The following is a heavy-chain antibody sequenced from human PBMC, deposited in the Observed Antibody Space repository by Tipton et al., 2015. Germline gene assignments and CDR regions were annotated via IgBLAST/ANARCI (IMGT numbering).Heavy chain of an antibody. J-gene: IGHJ4*02. CDR1: GYTFTSYD. V-gene: IGHV1-8*01. D-gene: IGHD6-19*01. CDR3: ARDRKAVAGTGGLNVDY. Sequence: QLVQSGAEVKKPGASVKVSCKASGYTFTSYDLNWVRQATGQGLEWMGWMNPNTGNTGYAQKLQGRVTMTTDTSTSTAYMELRSLRSDDTAVYYCARDRKAVAGTGGLNVDYWGQGTLVTVSS. CDR2: MNPNTGNT.